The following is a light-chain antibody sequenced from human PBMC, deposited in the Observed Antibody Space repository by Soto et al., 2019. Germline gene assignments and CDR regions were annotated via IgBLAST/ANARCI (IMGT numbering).Light chain of an antibody. CDR1: QTISSL. CDR3: QQSNDYSRT. Sequence: DIQRSQSPSTLSGYVGEGVTITCRASQTISSLLAWYQQKPGKAPNLLIYKASTLKSGVPSRFSGSGSGTEFTLTISSLQPDDFATYCCQQSNDYSRTFGQGTKVDI. CDR2: KAS. J-gene: IGKJ1*01. V-gene: IGKV1-5*03.